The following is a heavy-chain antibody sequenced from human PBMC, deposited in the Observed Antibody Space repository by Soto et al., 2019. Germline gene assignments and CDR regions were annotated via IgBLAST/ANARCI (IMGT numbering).Heavy chain of an antibody. Sequence: EVQLLESGGGVVQPGGSLRLSCVASGFKFTSYGMNWVRQAPGKGLEWLSYISGLSATTHYADSVRGRFTVSRDNDMNLLFLHLDNVRDEDTAVYYCTRGGAGRPDYWGQGSLVVVSS. J-gene: IGHJ4*02. CDR1: GFKFTSYG. CDR3: TRGGAGRPDY. D-gene: IGHD6-13*01. CDR2: ISGLSATT. V-gene: IGHV3-48*02.